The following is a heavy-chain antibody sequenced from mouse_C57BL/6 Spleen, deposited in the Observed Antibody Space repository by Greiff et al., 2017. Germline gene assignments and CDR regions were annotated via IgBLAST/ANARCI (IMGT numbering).Heavy chain of an antibody. CDR1: GFNIKDDY. Sequence: VQLQQSGAELVRPGASVKLSCTASGFNIKDDYMPWVKQRPEQGLEWIGWIDPENGDTEYAAKFQGKATITADTSSNTAYLQLSSLTSEDTAVYYCTILVNTTPVAYWGQGTLVTVSA. J-gene: IGHJ3*01. V-gene: IGHV14-4*01. CDR2: IDPENGDT. CDR3: TILVNTTPVAY. D-gene: IGHD2-4*01.